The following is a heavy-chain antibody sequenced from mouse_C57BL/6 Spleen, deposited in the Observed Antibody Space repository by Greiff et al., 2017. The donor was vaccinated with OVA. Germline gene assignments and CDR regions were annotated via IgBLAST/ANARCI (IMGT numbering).Heavy chain of an antibody. CDR1: GYTFTSYS. CDR3: ARTWLLLDYAMDY. Sequence: QVQLQQPGAELVKPGASVKMSCKASGYTFTSYSITWVKQRPGQGLEWIGDIYPGSGSTKYNEKFKSKATLTVDTSSSTAYMQLSSLTSEDSAFYYCARTWLLLDYAMDYWGQGTSLTVSS. J-gene: IGHJ4*01. V-gene: IGHV1-55*01. CDR2: IYPGSGST. D-gene: IGHD2-3*01.